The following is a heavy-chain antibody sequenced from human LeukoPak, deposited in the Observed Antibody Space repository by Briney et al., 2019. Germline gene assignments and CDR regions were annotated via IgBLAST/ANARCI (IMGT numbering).Heavy chain of an antibody. V-gene: IGHV4-31*03. CDR1: GGSMSSGGYF. Sequence: ASQTLSLTCTVSGGSMSSGGYFWSWIRQHPGKGLEWIGYIYYSGSTYDNPSLKSRVTISVDTSKNQFSLKLSSVTAADTAVYYCARDRDIVVVPATIKVRDYGMDVWGQGTTVTVSS. J-gene: IGHJ6*02. CDR3: ARDRDIVVVPATIKVRDYGMDV. CDR2: IYYSGST. D-gene: IGHD2-2*01.